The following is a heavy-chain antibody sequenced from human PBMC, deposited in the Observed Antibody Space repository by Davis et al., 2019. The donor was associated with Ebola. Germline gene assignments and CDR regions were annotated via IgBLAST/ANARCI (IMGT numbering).Heavy chain of an antibody. V-gene: IGHV3-53*01. CDR2: IYSGGST. CDR1: GFTVSSHY. CDR3: VTGRLGGTNY. J-gene: IGHJ4*02. Sequence: GESLKISCAASGFTVSSHYMRWVRQAPGKGLEWVSVIYSGGSTYYADSVKGRFTISRDNSKTTLYLQMNSLRAEDTAGYYCVTGRLGGTNYWGQGTLVTVSS. D-gene: IGHD1-26*01.